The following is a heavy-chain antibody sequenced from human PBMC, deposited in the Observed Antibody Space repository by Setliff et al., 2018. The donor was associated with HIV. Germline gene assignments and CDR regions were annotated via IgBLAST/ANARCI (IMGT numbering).Heavy chain of an antibody. CDR3: ARDGRYSFGYNWFGP. Sequence: SETLSLTCTVSGDSISSYFWSWIRQSPGKGLEWIGFRSTTGSTNYNPSLRSRVTISVDTSKNQFSLRLSSVTAADTAVYYCARDGRYSFGYNWFGPWGQGTLVTVSS. V-gene: IGHV4-4*09. CDR2: RSTTGST. CDR1: GDSISSYF. J-gene: IGHJ5*02. D-gene: IGHD5-18*01.